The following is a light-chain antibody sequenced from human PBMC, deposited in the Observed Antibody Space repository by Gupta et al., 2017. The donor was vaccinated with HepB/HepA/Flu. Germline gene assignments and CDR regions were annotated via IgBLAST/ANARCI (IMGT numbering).Light chain of an antibody. V-gene: IGLV2-14*03. CDR2: DVT. J-gene: IGLJ3*02. Sequence: QSALTQPASVSGSPGQSITIPCTGTSSDVGGYNYVPWYQQHPGKVPKLMIYDVTNRPSGVSNRFSGSKSGNTASLTISGLQAEDEADYYCSSYTGSSLWVFGGGTKLTVL. CDR1: SSDVGGYNY. CDR3: SSYTGSSLWV.